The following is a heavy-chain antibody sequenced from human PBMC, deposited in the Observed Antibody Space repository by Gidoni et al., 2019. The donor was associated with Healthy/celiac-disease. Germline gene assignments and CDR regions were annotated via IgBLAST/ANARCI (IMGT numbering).Heavy chain of an antibody. CDR2: ISGSGGST. Sequence: EVRLFASGGGLVEPGASLRLSCAASGFTFTSDAMSCGRQDPGNGREWVSAISGSGGSTYYADAVKGRFTISRDNSKNTLYLQMNSLRAEDTAVYYCAKAWDYDFWSGYYPHYYYYYGMDVWGQGTTVTVSS. CDR3: AKAWDYDFWSGYYPHYYYYYGMDV. V-gene: IGHV3-23*01. J-gene: IGHJ6*02. D-gene: IGHD3-3*01. CDR1: GFTFTSDA.